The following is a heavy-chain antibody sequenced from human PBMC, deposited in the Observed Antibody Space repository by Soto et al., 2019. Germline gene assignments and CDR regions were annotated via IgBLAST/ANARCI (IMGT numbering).Heavy chain of an antibody. J-gene: IGHJ4*02. D-gene: IGHD3-16*01. Sequence: EVQLVESGGGLIQPGGYLRLSCAASGFTVSTNYMSWVRQVPGKGLEWVSLLNSGDNTYYGGSVKGRFTISRDISKNTLYRQMKSLRAEDRAVYYCARVVWGRRTFDCWGQGTLVTVSS. CDR1: GFTVSTNY. CDR3: ARVVWGRRTFDC. CDR2: LNSGDNT. V-gene: IGHV3-53*01.